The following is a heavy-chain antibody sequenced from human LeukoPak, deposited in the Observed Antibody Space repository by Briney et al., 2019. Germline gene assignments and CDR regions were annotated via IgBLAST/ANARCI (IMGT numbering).Heavy chain of an antibody. J-gene: IGHJ6*03. CDR3: ARAARSSSSWYLAYYYYYMDV. Sequence: SETLSLTCTVSGGSISSYYWSWIRQPPGKGLEWIGYIYYSGSTNYNPSLKSRVTISVDTSKNQFSLKLSSVTAADTAVYYCARAARSSSSWYLAYYYYYMDVWGKGTTVTVSS. D-gene: IGHD6-13*01. V-gene: IGHV4-59*01. CDR2: IYYSGST. CDR1: GGSISSYY.